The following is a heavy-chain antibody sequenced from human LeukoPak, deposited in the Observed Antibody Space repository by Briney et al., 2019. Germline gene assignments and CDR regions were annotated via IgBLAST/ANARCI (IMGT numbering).Heavy chain of an antibody. J-gene: IGHJ5*02. CDR2: IYYSGST. V-gene: IGHV4-39*01. Sequence: SETLSLTCTVSGGSISSSSHYWGWIRQPPGKGLEWIGSIYYSGSTYYNPSLKSRVTISVDTSKNQFSLKLSSVTAADTAVYYCARQGIEVVPAAIEWFDPWGQGTLVTVSS. CDR3: ARQGIEVVPAAIEWFDP. D-gene: IGHD2-2*01. CDR1: GGSISSSSHY.